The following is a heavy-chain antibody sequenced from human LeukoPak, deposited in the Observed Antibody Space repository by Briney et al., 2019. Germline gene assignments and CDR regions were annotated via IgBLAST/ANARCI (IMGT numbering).Heavy chain of an antibody. Sequence: PGGSLRLSCTASGFTFSSCAMHWVRQARGKGLEWVAVISYDESNIYYADSVKASFTISRDNSKNTLYLQMNSLMAEDAGVYYCARDGKFGEGFDYWGQGTLVTVSS. CDR2: ISYDESNI. V-gene: IGHV3-30*04. J-gene: IGHJ4*02. D-gene: IGHD3-10*01. CDR3: ARDGKFGEGFDY. CDR1: GFTFSSCA.